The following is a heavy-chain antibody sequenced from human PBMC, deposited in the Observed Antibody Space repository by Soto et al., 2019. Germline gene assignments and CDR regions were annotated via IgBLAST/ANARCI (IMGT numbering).Heavy chain of an antibody. CDR1: GGSISSGGYY. CDR2: IYYSGNT. CDR3: ARATYYYDSSGYSDRVLDY. Sequence: SETLSLTCTVSGGSISSGGYYWSWIRQHPGKGLEWIGYIYYSGNTYYNPSLKSRVTISEDTSRNQFSLKLSSVTAADTAVYYCARATYYYDSSGYSDRVLDYWGQGTLVTVSS. J-gene: IGHJ4*02. V-gene: IGHV4-31*03. D-gene: IGHD3-22*01.